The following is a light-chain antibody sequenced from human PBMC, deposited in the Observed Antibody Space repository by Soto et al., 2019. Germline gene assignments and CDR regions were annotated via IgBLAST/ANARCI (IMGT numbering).Light chain of an antibody. CDR1: QPISSW. J-gene: IGKJ1*01. V-gene: IGKV1-5*01. Sequence: DIQMTQSPPTLSASVGDRVTITCRASQPISSWLAWYHQKPGKAPKLLIYDASNLESGVPSRFSGSGSGTEFTLNISSLQPEYFGIYYCQQYENYWTFGQGTNVEIK. CDR2: DAS. CDR3: QQYENYWT.